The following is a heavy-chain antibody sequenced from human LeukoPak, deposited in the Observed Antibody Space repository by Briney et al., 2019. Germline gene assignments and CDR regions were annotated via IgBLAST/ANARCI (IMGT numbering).Heavy chain of an antibody. CDR1: GFTFSSYA. V-gene: IGHV3-23*01. D-gene: IGHD5-12*01. CDR3: VKGQWLRLLAAFDI. CDR2: VSSSGSST. J-gene: IGHJ3*02. Sequence: GGSLRLSCAVSGFTFSSYAMSWVRHPQGRGREWVSAVSSSGSSTYYADSVKDRLTISTDNSKNTLYRQMNSLMTADTAVFYCVKGQWLRLLAAFDIWGQGTMVTVSS.